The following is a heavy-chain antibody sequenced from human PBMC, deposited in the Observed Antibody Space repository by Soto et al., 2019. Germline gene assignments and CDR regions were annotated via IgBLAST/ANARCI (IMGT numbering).Heavy chain of an antibody. CDR2: IYSGGST. D-gene: IGHD1-1*01. CDR1: GFTVSSNY. CDR3: VRTIGTQRGYYFDY. J-gene: IGHJ4*02. Sequence: EVQLVETGGGLIQPGGSLRLSCAASGFTVSSNYMSWVRQAPGKGLEWVSVIYSGGSTYYADSVKGRFTISRDNSKNTLYLQMNSLRAEDTAVYYCVRTIGTQRGYYFDYWGQGTLVTVSS. V-gene: IGHV3-53*02.